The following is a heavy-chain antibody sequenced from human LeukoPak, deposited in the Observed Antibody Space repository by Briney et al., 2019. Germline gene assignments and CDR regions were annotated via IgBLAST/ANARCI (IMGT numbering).Heavy chain of an antibody. CDR1: GGSISSSSYY. Sequence: PSETLSLTCTVSGGSISSSSYYWGWIRQPPGKGLEWIGSIYYSGSTYYNPSLKSRVTISVDTSKNQFSLKLSSVTAADTAVYYCARHAGDYGDTPYYFDYWGQGTLVTVSS. J-gene: IGHJ4*02. CDR3: ARHAGDYGDTPYYFDY. CDR2: IYYSGST. D-gene: IGHD4-17*01. V-gene: IGHV4-39*01.